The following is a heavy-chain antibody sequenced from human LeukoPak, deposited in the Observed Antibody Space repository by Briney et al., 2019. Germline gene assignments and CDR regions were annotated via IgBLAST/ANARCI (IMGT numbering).Heavy chain of an antibody. CDR1: GFTFSTLA. V-gene: IGHV3-23*01. Sequence: GGSLRLSCTASGFTFSTLAMSWVRQAPGKGLEWVSSISSRGDDTTYADSVKGRFTISRDNSKNTLYLQLNSLRVDDAAIYYCARHRRSTLVTAYFDSWGQGTLVTVSS. D-gene: IGHD2-21*02. CDR3: ARHRRSTLVTAYFDS. J-gene: IGHJ4*02. CDR2: ISSRGDDT.